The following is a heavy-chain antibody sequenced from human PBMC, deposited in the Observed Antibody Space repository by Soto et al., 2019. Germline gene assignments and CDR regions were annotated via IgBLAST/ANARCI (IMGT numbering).Heavy chain of an antibody. J-gene: IGHJ5*01. CDR3: STRAYDTNGYYRFDP. V-gene: IGHV4-34*01. CDR1: GGSFSGHS. D-gene: IGHD3-22*01. CDR2: INHSGRV. Sequence: PSETLSLTCAVYGGSFSGHSWTWIRQSPGKGLEWIGDINHSGRVNYSPSLKSRVTISLDTSKNQFSLTLRAVTAAATAMYYCSTRAYDTNGYYRFDPWGQGTLVTVSS.